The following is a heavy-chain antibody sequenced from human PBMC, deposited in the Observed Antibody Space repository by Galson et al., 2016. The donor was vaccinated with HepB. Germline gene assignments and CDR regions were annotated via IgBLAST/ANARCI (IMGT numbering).Heavy chain of an antibody. J-gene: IGHJ5*02. D-gene: IGHD2-21*02. V-gene: IGHV1-69*02. CDR2: LVPIVNLA. Sequence: QSGAEVKKPGASVKVSCKASGGTFGTYTLNWLRQAPGKGPEWMGRLVPIVNLANYVQRLQGRLTITADTSTSTTYMELTSLTSEDTAIYYCASSLVPTASRFDPWGQGTLVTVSS. CDR1: GGTFGTYT. CDR3: ASSLVPTASRFDP.